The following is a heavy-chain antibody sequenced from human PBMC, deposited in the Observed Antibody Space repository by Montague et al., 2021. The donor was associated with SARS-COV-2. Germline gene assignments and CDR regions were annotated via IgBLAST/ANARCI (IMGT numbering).Heavy chain of an antibody. Sequence: SETLSPTRTVSGGSISSTSYYWGWIRQPPGKGLEWIGSIYYSGSTYYNPSLKSRVTISVDTSKNQFSLKLSSVTAADTAAYYCVRQPGQWLPREWFWFDPWGQGTLVTVSS. J-gene: IGHJ5*02. CDR1: GGSISSTSYY. CDR2: IYYSGST. D-gene: IGHD6-19*01. CDR3: VRQPGQWLPREWFWFDP. V-gene: IGHV4-39*01.